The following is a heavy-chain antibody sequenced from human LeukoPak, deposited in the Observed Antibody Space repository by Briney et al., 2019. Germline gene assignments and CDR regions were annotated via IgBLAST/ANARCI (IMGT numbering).Heavy chain of an antibody. V-gene: IGHV1-2*02. J-gene: IGHJ4*02. CDR2: INPNSGGT. Sequence: ASVKVSCNASGYTVTGYYMHWLRQAPGRGLEWMGWINPNSGGTNYAQKFQGRVTMTRDTSISTAYMELSRLRSDDTAVYYCARPSWLQPLVYWGQGTLVTVSS. CDR3: ARPSWLQPLVY. D-gene: IGHD5-24*01. CDR1: GYTVTGYY.